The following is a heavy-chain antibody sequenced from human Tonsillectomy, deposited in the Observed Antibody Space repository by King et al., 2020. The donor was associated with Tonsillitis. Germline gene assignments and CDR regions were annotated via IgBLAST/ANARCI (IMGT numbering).Heavy chain of an antibody. CDR3: ARGRYYGFDN. V-gene: IGHV6-1*01. CDR1: GDSVSSNIVA. J-gene: IGHJ3*02. CDR2: TYYRSKWYN. D-gene: IGHD1-26*01. Sequence: VQLQQSGPGLVKPSQTLSLTCAISGDSVSSNIVAWNWIRQSPSRGLDWLGRTYYRSKWYNEYAVSVKSGRTVNPDTSKKQVSLQLNTVIPEETAIYYSARGRYYGFDNWRHGTTVTVSS.